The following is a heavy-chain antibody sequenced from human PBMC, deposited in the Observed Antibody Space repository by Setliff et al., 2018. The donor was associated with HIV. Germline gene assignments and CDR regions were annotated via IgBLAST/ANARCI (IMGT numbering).Heavy chain of an antibody. J-gene: IGHJ3*02. D-gene: IGHD3-16*01. CDR1: GASLSGDY. CDR2: IDYSGNT. CDR3: ASGGVDFVWGSYSPVPI. V-gene: IGHV4-34*01. Sequence: PSETLSLTCAVYGASLSGDYWTWIRQPPGKGLEWIGTIDYSGNTYYNPSLKSRVTISVDTSKNQFSLKLSSVTAADTAVYYCASGGVDFVWGSYSPVPIWGQGTMVTVS.